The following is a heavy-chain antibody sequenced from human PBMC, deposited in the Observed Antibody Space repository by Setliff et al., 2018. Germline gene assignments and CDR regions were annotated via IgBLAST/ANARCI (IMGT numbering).Heavy chain of an antibody. CDR2: IYHSGST. V-gene: IGHV4-34*01. CDR3: ARDRQYCSSPTCYSSYFYYYGMDV. D-gene: IGHD2-2*02. J-gene: IGHJ6*02. CDR1: GQSFSDYY. Sequence: SETLSLTCAIYGQSFSDYYWSWVRQPPGKGLEWIGEIYHSGSTNYNPSLKSRVTIPVDTSKNQFSLKLSSVTAADTAVYYCARDRQYCSSPTCYSSYFYYYGMDVWGQGTTGTSP.